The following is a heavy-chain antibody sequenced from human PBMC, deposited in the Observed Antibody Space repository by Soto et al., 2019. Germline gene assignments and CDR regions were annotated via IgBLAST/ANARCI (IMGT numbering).Heavy chain of an antibody. Sequence: EVQLLESGGGLVQPGGSLRLSCAASGFTFSSYAMSWVRQAPGKGLEWVSDISGSGGSTYYADSVKGRFTISRDNSKNTLYLQMNSLRAEDSAVYSCAKVGIGLEDYWGQGTLVTVSS. J-gene: IGHJ4*02. CDR1: GFTFSSYA. D-gene: IGHD1-1*01. CDR2: ISGSGGST. V-gene: IGHV3-23*01. CDR3: AKVGIGLEDY.